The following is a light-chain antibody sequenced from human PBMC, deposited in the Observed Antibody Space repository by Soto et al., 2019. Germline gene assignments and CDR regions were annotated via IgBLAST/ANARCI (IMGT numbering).Light chain of an antibody. CDR2: DTS. Sequence: EIVTTQSPATLSVSPGEGATLSCRASRGIGDTLAWYQQIPGQTPRLLSYDTSIRATGVAARFSGSGSGTEFTLTISSLQSDDFAVFYCQQYYKWPLTFGGGTKVDIK. J-gene: IGKJ4*01. V-gene: IGKV3D-15*01. CDR3: QQYYKWPLT. CDR1: RGIGDT.